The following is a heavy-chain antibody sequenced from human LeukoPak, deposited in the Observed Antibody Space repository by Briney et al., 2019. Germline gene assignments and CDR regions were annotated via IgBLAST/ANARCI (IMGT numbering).Heavy chain of an antibody. D-gene: IGHD3-22*01. CDR1: GFTFSSYA. CDR2: LSGSGGST. J-gene: IGHJ4*02. Sequence: PGGSLRLSCAASGFTFSSYAMNWVRLAPGKGLEWVSALSGSGGSTYYADPVKGRFTISRDNSKNTLYLQMNSLRAEDTAVYYCAISYDDSLSGGFDYWGQGTLVTVSS. CDR3: AISYDDSLSGGFDY. V-gene: IGHV3-23*01.